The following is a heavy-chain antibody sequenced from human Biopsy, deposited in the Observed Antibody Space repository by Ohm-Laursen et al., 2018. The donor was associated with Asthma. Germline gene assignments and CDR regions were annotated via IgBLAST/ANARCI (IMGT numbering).Heavy chain of an antibody. D-gene: IGHD4-23*01. J-gene: IGHJ5*02. CDR3: ARTTYGGDGFDP. Sequence: TLSLTCRVSGDSIDSGDYSWTWIRQSPGVGLEWIGYIYRNGDTYYNPTLKNRVTISIDRSKNQFSLRLRSVTAADTAVYYCARTTYGGDGFDPWGQGTLVTVSS. V-gene: IGHV4-30-2*06. CDR2: IYRNGDT. CDR1: GDSIDSGDYS.